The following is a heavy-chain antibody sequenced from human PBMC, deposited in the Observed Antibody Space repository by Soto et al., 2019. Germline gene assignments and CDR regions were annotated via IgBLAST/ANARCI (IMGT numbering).Heavy chain of an antibody. CDR2: VSHSGRT. D-gene: IGHD4-17*01. J-gene: IGHJ5*02. CDR3: ARLLGGYDDYGGWFAP. V-gene: IGHV4-59*01. Sequence: QVHLVESGPGLVKPSETLSLTCTISGGSISPYSWTWIRQSPGKGLEWIGYVSHSGRTFYTPSLKSRLTVSLDTSRSHFSLRLKSVSAADTDVYYCARLLGGYDDYGGWFAPWGQGTLVTVSS. CDR1: GGSISPYS.